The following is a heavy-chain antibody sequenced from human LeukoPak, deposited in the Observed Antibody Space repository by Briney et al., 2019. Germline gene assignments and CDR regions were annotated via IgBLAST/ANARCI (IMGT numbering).Heavy chain of an antibody. V-gene: IGHV3-11*04. CDR2: ISSSGSTI. CDR1: GFTFSDYY. CDR3: ARVRSDYSSSSPPDC. D-gene: IGHD6-6*01. J-gene: IGHJ4*02. Sequence: PGGSLRLSCAASGFTFSDYYMSWIRQAPGKGLEWVSYISSSGSTIYYADSVKGRFTISRDNAKNSLYLQLNSLRAEDTAIYYCARVRSDYSSSSPPDCWGQGTPVTVSS.